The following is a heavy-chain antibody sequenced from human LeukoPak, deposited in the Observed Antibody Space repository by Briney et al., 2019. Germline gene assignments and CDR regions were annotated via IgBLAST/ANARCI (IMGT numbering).Heavy chain of an antibody. Sequence: SETLSLTCTVSGGSISSYYWSWIRQPPGKGLEWIGYIYYSGSTNYNPSLKSRVTISVDTSKNQFSLKLSSVTAADTAVYYCARQGYSGCDKYYDYWGQGTLVTVSS. V-gene: IGHV4-59*01. J-gene: IGHJ4*02. D-gene: IGHD5-12*01. CDR3: ARQGYSGCDKYYDY. CDR1: GGSISSYY. CDR2: IYYSGST.